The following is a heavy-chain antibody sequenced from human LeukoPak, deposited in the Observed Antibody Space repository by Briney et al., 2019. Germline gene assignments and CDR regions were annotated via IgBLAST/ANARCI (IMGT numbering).Heavy chain of an antibody. CDR3: AELGITMIGGV. Sequence: GGSLRLSCAASGFTFSSYWMSWVRQAPGKGLEWVANIKQDGSEKYYVDSVKGRFSISRDNAKNSMYLQMNSLRAEDTAVYYCAELGITMIGGVWGKGTTVTISS. V-gene: IGHV3-7*01. J-gene: IGHJ6*04. D-gene: IGHD3-10*02. CDR2: IKQDGSEK. CDR1: GFTFSSYW.